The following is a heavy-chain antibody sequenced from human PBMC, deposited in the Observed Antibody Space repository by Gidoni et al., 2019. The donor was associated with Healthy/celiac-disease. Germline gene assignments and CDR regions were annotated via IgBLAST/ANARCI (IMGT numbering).Heavy chain of an antibody. D-gene: IGHD1-26*01. CDR2: MNPNSGNT. J-gene: IGHJ5*02. CDR1: GYTFTSYD. CDR3: ARTKEWELLDDGNWFDP. Sequence: QVQLVQSGAEVKKPGASVKVSCTASGYTFTSYDINWVRQATGQGLEWMGWMNPNSGNTGYAQKFQGRVTMTRNTSICTAYMELSSLRSEDTAVYYCARTKEWELLDDGNWFDPWGQGTLVTVSS. V-gene: IGHV1-8*01.